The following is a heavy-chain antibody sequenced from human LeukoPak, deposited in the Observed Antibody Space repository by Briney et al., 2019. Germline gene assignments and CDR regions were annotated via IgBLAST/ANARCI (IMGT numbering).Heavy chain of an antibody. J-gene: IGHJ4*02. CDR1: GFTFSSYG. CDR3: AGYYYDSSGVG. CDR2: ISYDGSNK. Sequence: GGSLRLSCAASGFTFSSYGMHWVRQAPGKGLEWVAVISYDGSNKYYADSVKGRFTISRDNSKNTLYLQMNSLRAEDTAVYYCAGYYYDSSGVGWGQGTLVTVSS. D-gene: IGHD3-22*01. V-gene: IGHV3-30*03.